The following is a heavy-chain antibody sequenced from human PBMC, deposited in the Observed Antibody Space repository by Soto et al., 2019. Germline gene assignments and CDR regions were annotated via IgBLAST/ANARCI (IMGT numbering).Heavy chain of an antibody. CDR3: ARSIGYCSGGSCSYFDY. V-gene: IGHV1-69*02. CDR2: IIPILGIA. J-gene: IGHJ4*02. CDR1: GGTFSSYT. D-gene: IGHD2-15*01. Sequence: QVQLVQSGAKVKKPGSSVKVSCKASGGTFSSYTISWVRQAPGQGLEWMGRIIPILGIANYAQKFQGRVTITADKSTSTAYMELSSLRSEDTAVYYCARSIGYCSGGSCSYFDYWGQGTLVTVSS.